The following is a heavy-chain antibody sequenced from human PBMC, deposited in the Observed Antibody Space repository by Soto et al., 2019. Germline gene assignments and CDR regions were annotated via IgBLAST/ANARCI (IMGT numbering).Heavy chain of an antibody. CDR3: ARTGPHIAVAGTKSYYFDY. J-gene: IGHJ4*02. CDR1: GYSFTSYW. Sequence: PGESLKISCKGSGYSFTSYWISWVRQMPGKGLEWMGRIDPSDSYTNYSPSFQGHVTISADKSISTAYLQWSSLKASDTAMYYCARTGPHIAVAGTKSYYFDYWGQGTLVTVSS. CDR2: IDPSDSYT. D-gene: IGHD6-19*01. V-gene: IGHV5-10-1*01.